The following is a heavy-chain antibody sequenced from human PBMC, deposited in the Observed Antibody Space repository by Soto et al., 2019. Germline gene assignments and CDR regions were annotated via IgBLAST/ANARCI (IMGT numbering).Heavy chain of an antibody. J-gene: IGHJ4*02. V-gene: IGHV4-4*07. CDR2: IYTSGST. CDR1: GGSISSYY. D-gene: IGHD4-17*01. Sequence: ASETLSLTCTVSGGSISSYYWSWVRQPAGKGLEWIGRIYTSGSTNYNPSLKSRVTMSVDTSKNQFFLKLTSVTAADTAVYYCARDKFSHGDYVLEYRGQGALVTVSS. CDR3: ARDKFSHGDYVLEY.